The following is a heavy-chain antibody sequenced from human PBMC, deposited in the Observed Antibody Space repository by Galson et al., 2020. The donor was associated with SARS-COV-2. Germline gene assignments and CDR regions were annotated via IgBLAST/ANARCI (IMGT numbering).Heavy chain of an antibody. V-gene: IGHV1-69*13. J-gene: IGHJ6*02. CDR3: ARDLWKYYYDSSGPRKDYYYYGMDV. CDR1: GGTFSSYA. CDR2: IIPIFGTA. D-gene: IGHD3-22*01. Sequence: LVKVSCKASGGTFSSYAISWVRQAPGQGLEWMGGIIPIFGTANYAQKFQGRVTITADESTSTAYMELSSLRSEDTAVYYCARDLWKYYYDSSGPRKDYYYYGMDVWGQGTTVTVSS.